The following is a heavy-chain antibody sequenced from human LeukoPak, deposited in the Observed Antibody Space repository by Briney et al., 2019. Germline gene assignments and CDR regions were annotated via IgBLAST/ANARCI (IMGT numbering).Heavy chain of an antibody. D-gene: IGHD3-10*01. J-gene: IGHJ6*02. Sequence: SVKVSCKASGGTFSSYAISWVRQAPGHGLEWMGRIIPILGIANYAQKFQGRVTITADKSTSTAYMELSSLRSEDTAVYYCARRNIVRGAYDMDVWGQGTTVTVSS. V-gene: IGHV1-69*04. CDR2: IIPILGIA. CDR3: ARRNIVRGAYDMDV. CDR1: GGTFSSYA.